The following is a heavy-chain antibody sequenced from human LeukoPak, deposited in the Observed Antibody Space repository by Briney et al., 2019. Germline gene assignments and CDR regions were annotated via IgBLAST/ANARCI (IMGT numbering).Heavy chain of an antibody. CDR2: INAGNGNT. J-gene: IGHJ6*04. CDR3: ARDMEYGSSTSCQNGMDV. Sequence: ASVKVSCKASGYTFTSYAMHWVRQAPGQRLEWMGRINAGNGNTKYSQKFQGRVTITRDTAASTAYMELSSLRSEDTAVYYCARDMEYGSSTSCQNGMDVWGKGTTVTVSS. V-gene: IGHV1-3*01. D-gene: IGHD2-2*01. CDR1: GYTFTSYA.